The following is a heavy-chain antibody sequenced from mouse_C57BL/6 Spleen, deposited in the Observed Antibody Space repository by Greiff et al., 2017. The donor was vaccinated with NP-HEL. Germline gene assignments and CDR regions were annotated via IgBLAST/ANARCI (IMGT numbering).Heavy chain of an antibody. CDR1: GYTFTDYE. J-gene: IGHJ3*01. V-gene: IGHV1-15*01. CDR2: IDPETGGT. CDR3: TRDDYDGIFAY. D-gene: IGHD2-4*01. Sequence: QVQLKESGAELVRPGASVTLSCKASGYTFTDYEMHWVKQTPVHGLEWIGAIDPETGGTAYNQKFKGKAILTADKSSSTAYMELRSLTSEDSAVYYCTRDDYDGIFAYWGQGTLVTVSA.